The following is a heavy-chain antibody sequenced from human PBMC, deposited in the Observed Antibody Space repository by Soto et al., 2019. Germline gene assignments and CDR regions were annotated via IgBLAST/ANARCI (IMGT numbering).Heavy chain of an antibody. CDR3: ARGRGDGYNQFYYGMDV. CDR1: GYTFTSYY. CDR2: INPSGGST. D-gene: IGHD5-12*01. Sequence: ASMQVSCKASGYTFTSYYMHWVRQAPGQGLEWMGIINPSGGSTSYAQKFQGRVTMTRDTSTSTVYMELSSLRSEDTAVYYCARGRGDGYNQFYYGMDVWGQGTTVTVS. J-gene: IGHJ6*02. V-gene: IGHV1-46*01.